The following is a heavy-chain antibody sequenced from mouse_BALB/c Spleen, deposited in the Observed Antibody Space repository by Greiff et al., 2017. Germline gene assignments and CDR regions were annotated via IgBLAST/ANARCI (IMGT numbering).Heavy chain of an antibody. CDR3: ARELLRYEYYAMDY. J-gene: IGHJ4*01. CDR1: GFTFSSYA. D-gene: IGHD1-1*01. Sequence: DVKLVESGGGLVKPGGSLKLSCAASGFTFSSYAMSWVRQSPEKRLEWVAEISSGGSYTYYPDTVTGRFTISRDNAKNTLYLEMSSLRSEDTAMYYCARELLRYEYYAMDYWGQGTSVTVSS. V-gene: IGHV5-9-4*01. CDR2: ISSGGSYT.